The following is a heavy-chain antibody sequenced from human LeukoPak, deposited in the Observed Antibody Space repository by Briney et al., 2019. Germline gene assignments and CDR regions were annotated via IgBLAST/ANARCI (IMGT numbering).Heavy chain of an antibody. J-gene: IGHJ5*02. CDR3: ARGGFRFDP. CDR2: IITSGTTK. V-gene: IGHV3-48*03. CDR1: GFTFSSYE. D-gene: IGHD1-26*01. Sequence: GGSLRLSCAASGFTFSSYETNWVRQAPGKGLEWVSYIITSGTTKYYADAVRGRFTISRDNAKNSLYLQMNSLRAEDTAVYYCARGGFRFDPWGQGTLVTVSS.